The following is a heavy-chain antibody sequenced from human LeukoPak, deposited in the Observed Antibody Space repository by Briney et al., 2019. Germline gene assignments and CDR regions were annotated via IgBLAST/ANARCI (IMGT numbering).Heavy chain of an antibody. V-gene: IGHV4-59*06. CDR3: ARDDRGAFDI. D-gene: IGHD5-24*01. CDR2: IYYSGST. CDR1: GGSISSYY. Sequence: SETLSLTCNVSGGSISSYYWSWIRQPPGKGLEWIGYIYYSGSTYYNPSLKSRVTISVDTSKNQFSLKLGSVTAADTAVYYCARDDRGAFDIWGQGTMVTVSS. J-gene: IGHJ3*02.